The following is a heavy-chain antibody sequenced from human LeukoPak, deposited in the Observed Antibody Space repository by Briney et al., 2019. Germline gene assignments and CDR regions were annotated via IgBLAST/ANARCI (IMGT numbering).Heavy chain of an antibody. V-gene: IGHV4-4*07. CDR3: ARVTGYMIEDYFDY. CDR1: GGSISYY. Sequence: SETLSLTCTVSGGSISYYWSWIRQPAGKGLEWIGRIYTSGSTNYNPSLKSRVTTSVKTSKNQFSLKLSSVTAADTAVYYCARVTGYMIEDYFDYWGQGTLVTVSS. D-gene: IGHD3-22*01. J-gene: IGHJ4*02. CDR2: IYTSGST.